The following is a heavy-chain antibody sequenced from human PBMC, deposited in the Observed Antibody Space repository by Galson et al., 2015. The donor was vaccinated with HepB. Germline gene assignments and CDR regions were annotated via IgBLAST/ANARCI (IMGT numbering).Heavy chain of an antibody. CDR3: ASILVVVTAKVNAFDI. Sequence: SVKVSCKASGYTFTSYAMHWVRQAPGQRLEWMGWINAGNGNTKYSQKFQGRVTMTRDTSTSTVYMELSSLRSEDTAVYYCASILVVVTAKVNAFDIWGQGTMVTVSS. CDR2: INAGNGNT. CDR1: GYTFTSYA. D-gene: IGHD2-21*02. V-gene: IGHV1-3*01. J-gene: IGHJ3*02.